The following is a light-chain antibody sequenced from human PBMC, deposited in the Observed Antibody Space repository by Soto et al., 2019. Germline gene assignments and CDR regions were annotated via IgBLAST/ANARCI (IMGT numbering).Light chain of an antibody. Sequence: HSALTQPASVSGSPRQSITISCTGTSSDVGGYNYVSWYQQHPGTAPKLMIYDVSNRPSGVSNPFSGSKSGNTASLTISGLQAEDEAAYSCSSYTSGLTWVFGGGTALTVL. CDR2: DVS. J-gene: IGLJ3*02. CDR3: SSYTSGLTWV. CDR1: SSDVGGYNY. V-gene: IGLV2-14*01.